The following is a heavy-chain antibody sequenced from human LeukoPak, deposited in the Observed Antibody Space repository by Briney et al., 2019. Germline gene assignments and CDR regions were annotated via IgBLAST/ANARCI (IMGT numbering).Heavy chain of an antibody. Sequence: SGGSLRLSCAASGFTFSRYDMNWVRQAPGKGLEWVSYISSSGSTIYYAGSVKGRFTISRDNAKNSLYLQMNSLRAEDTAVYYCASGQDYSFDYWGQGTLVTVSS. V-gene: IGHV3-48*03. CDR3: ASGQDYSFDY. CDR1: GFTFSRYD. J-gene: IGHJ4*02. D-gene: IGHD3-10*01. CDR2: ISSSGSTI.